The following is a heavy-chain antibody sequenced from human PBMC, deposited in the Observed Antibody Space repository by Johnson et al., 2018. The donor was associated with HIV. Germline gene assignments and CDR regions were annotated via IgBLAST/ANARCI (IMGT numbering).Heavy chain of an antibody. D-gene: IGHD2-15*01. CDR1: GFTFSSYG. Sequence: QVQLVESGGGVVQPGGSLRLSCAASGFTFSSYGMHWVRQAPGKGLEWVAFIRYDGSNKYYADSVKGRFTMSRDNSKNTLYLQMNSLRAEDTAVYYCARECSGGSCYPLDHDAFDIWGQGTMVTVSS. CDR2: IRYDGSNK. CDR3: ARECSGGSCYPLDHDAFDI. V-gene: IGHV3-30*02. J-gene: IGHJ3*02.